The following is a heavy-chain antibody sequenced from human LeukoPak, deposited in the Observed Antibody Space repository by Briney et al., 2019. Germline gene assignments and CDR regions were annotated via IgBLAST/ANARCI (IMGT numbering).Heavy chain of an antibody. CDR3: ARDRDIAMVATFDY. V-gene: IGHV1-2*02. Sequence: GASVKVSCKASGYTFTGYYMHWVRQAPGQGLEWMGWINPNGGGTNYAQKFQGRVTMTRDTSISTAYMELSRPRSDDTAVYYCARDRDIAMVATFDYWGQGTLVTVSS. J-gene: IGHJ4*02. CDR1: GYTFTGYY. D-gene: IGHD5-18*01. CDR2: INPNGGGT.